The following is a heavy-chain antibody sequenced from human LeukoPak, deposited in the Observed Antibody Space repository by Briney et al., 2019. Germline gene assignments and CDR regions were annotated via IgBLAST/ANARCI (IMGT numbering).Heavy chain of an antibody. CDR2: INAGNGNT. CDR1: GCTFTSYA. J-gene: IGHJ4*02. D-gene: IGHD2-2*01. Sequence: ASVKVSCKASGCTFTSYAMHWVRQAPGQRPEWMGWINAGNGNTKYSQKFQGRVTITRDTSASTAYMELSSLRPEDTAVYYCARVQSAYCSSSSCYGGYFDYWGQGTLVTVSS. CDR3: ARVQSAYCSSSSCYGGYFDY. V-gene: IGHV1-3*01.